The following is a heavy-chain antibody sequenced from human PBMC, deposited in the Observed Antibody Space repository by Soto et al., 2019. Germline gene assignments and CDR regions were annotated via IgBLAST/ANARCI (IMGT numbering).Heavy chain of an antibody. Sequence: VKVSCKASGYTFTSYAMHWVRQAPGQRLEWMGWINAGNGNTKYSQKFQGRFTISRDDSKNTLYLQMNSLRVDDTAVYYCARDFIVGAPDYLDYWGQGTLVTVSS. V-gene: IGHV1-3*01. CDR1: GYTFTSYA. CDR3: ARDFIVGAPDYLDY. D-gene: IGHD1-26*01. CDR2: INAGNGNT. J-gene: IGHJ4*02.